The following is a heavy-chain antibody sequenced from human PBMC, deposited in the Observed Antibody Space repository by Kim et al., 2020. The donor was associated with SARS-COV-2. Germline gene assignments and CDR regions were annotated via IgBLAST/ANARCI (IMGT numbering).Heavy chain of an antibody. CDR3: AKSGPKYFDY. J-gene: IGHJ4*02. CDR1: GFKFDYYP. CDR2: INNNGYIT. D-gene: IGHD6-6*01. Sequence: GGSLRLSCAASGFKFDYYPMNWVRQAPGKGLEWVSNINNNGYITHYADSVKGRFTISRDNSKSTLYLQMDSLRAEDTALYFCAKSGPKYFDYWGQGTPVT. V-gene: IGHV3-23*05.